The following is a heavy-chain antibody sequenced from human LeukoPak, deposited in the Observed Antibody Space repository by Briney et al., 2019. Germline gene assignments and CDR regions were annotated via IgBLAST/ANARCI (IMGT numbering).Heavy chain of an antibody. CDR3: ARDGGGLRSGRGPFDY. D-gene: IGHD5-12*01. CDR1: GGTFSSYA. V-gene: IGHV1-69*05. CDR2: IIPIFGTA. Sequence: SVKVSCEASGGTFSSYAISWVRQAPGQGLEWMGGIIPIFGTANYAQKFQGRVTITTDESTSTAYMELSSLRSEDTAVYYCARDGGGLRSGRGPFDYWGQGTTVTVSS. J-gene: IGHJ4*03.